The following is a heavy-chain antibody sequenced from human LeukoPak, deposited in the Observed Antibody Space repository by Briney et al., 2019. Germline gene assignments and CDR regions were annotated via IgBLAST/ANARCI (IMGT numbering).Heavy chain of an antibody. J-gene: IGHJ4*02. V-gene: IGHV1-2*02. CDR3: ARGGITMIVVVITDFDY. CDR1: GYTFTGYY. Sequence: ASVKVSCKASGYTFTGYYMHWVRQAPGQGLEWMGWINPNSGGTNYAQKFQGRVTMTRDTSISAAYMELSRLRSDDTAVYYCARGGITMIVVVITDFDYWGQGTLVTVSS. CDR2: INPNSGGT. D-gene: IGHD3-22*01.